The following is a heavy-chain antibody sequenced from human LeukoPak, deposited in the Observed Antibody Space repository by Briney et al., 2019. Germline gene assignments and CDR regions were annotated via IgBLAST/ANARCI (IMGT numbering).Heavy chain of an antibody. CDR1: GGSISSYY. D-gene: IGHD3-3*01. CDR3: ARARITIFGVAYDAFDI. J-gene: IGHJ3*02. V-gene: IGHV4-59*01. CDR2: IYYSGST. Sequence: NPSETLSLTCTVSGGSISSYYWSWIRQPPGKGLEWIGYIYYSGSTNYNPSLKSRVTISVDTSKNQFSLKLSPVTAADTAVYYCARARITIFGVAYDAFDIWGQGIMVTVSS.